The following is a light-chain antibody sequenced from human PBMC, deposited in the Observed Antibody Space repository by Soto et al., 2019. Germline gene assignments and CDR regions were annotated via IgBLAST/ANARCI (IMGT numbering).Light chain of an antibody. J-gene: IGLJ2*01. CDR2: EVT. Sequence: QSALTQPASVSGSPGQSITISCTGTSSDVGNFNLVSWYQHHPGKAPKLMIYEVTKRPSGVSNRFSGSKSGYTASLTISGLQADDEADYYCYSYAGSMTFVVIGGGTQLTVL. CDR3: YSYAGSMTFVV. CDR1: SSDVGNFNL. V-gene: IGLV2-23*02.